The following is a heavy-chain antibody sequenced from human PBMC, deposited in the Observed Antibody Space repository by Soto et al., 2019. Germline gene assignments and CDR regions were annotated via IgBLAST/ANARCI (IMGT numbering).Heavy chain of an antibody. CDR3: ARGAKNIYAMDV. CDR1: GFAFSTYW. J-gene: IGHJ6*02. Sequence: EVQLVESGGGLVQPGGSLRLSCAASGFAFSTYWMHWVRQAPGKGLLWVARIKFDGSSTHSAAPVKGRFIISRADAKNTLYLQMNGLRVDDTAVYYCARGAKNIYAMDVWGQGTTVTVSS. CDR2: IKFDGSST. V-gene: IGHV3-74*01.